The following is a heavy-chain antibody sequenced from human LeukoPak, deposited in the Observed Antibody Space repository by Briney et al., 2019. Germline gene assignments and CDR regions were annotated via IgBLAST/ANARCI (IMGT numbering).Heavy chain of an antibody. J-gene: IGHJ5*02. CDR2: INHSGST. CDR3: ACRMGRLRLGEGFDP. V-gene: IGHV4-34*01. Sequence: SETLSLTCAVYGGSFSGYYWSWIRQPPGKGLEWIGEINHSGSTNYNPSLKSRVTISVDTSKNQFSLKLSSVTAADTAVYYCACRMGRLRLGEGFDPWGQGTLVTVSS. CDR1: GGSFSGYY. D-gene: IGHD3-16*01.